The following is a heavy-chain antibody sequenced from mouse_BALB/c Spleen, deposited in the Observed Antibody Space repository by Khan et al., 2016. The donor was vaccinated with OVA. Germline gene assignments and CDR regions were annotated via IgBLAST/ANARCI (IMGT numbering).Heavy chain of an antibody. CDR3: ARLSYYYDSEGFAY. V-gene: IGHV5-6*01. Sequence: EVELVESGGDVVKPGGSLKLSCAASGFTFSTYGMSWVRQTPDKRLEWVAPVSTGGHYTYYPDTVKGRFTISRDTAKNTLYLQMSSLKSEDTAMFYCARLSYYYDSEGFAYWGQGTLVTVAA. CDR2: VSTGGHYT. D-gene: IGHD1-1*01. CDR1: GFTFSTYG. J-gene: IGHJ3*01.